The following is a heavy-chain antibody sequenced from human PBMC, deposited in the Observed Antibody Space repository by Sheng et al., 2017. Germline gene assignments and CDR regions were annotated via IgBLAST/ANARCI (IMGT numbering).Heavy chain of an antibody. J-gene: IGHJ3*02. D-gene: IGHD2-2*01. CDR3: AHSVGIVSGWRDIVVVPAATEGAFDI. Sequence: QITLKESGPTLVKPTQTLTLTCTFSGFSLSTSGVGVGWIRQPPGKALEWLALIYWNDDKRYSPSLKSRLTITKDTSKNQVVLTMTNMDPVDTATYYCAHSVGIVSGWRDIVVVPAATEGAFDIWGQGTMV. CDR2: IYWNDDK. CDR1: GFSLSTSGVG. V-gene: IGHV2-5*01.